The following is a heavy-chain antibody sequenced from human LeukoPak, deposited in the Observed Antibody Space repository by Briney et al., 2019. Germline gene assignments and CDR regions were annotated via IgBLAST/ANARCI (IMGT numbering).Heavy chain of an antibody. J-gene: IGHJ4*02. D-gene: IGHD4-23*01. CDR3: AKDALATVGLFDY. CDR1: GFTFSSYA. V-gene: IGHV3-30*04. Sequence: GRSLRLSCAASGFTFSSYAMHWVRQAPGKGLEWVAVISYDGSNKYYADSVKGRFTISRDNSKNTLYLQMNSLRAEDTAVYYCAKDALATVGLFDYWGQGTLVTVSS. CDR2: ISYDGSNK.